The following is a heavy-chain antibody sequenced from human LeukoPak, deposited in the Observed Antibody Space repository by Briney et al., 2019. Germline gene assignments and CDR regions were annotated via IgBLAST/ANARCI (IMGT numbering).Heavy chain of an antibody. CDR1: GGTISSYY. CDR2: IYYSGRT. CDR3: SRGRWRYSSSSYYFEY. Sequence: PSETLSVTCTVSGGTISSYYWSWIRQPPAKGLEGVGYIYYSGRTNYNPSLTSQVTISVHMTKNQYYLKLISETAANTAVYYFSRGRWRYSSSSYYFEYWGQGTLVTVSS. J-gene: IGHJ4*02. V-gene: IGHV4-59*12. D-gene: IGHD6-13*01.